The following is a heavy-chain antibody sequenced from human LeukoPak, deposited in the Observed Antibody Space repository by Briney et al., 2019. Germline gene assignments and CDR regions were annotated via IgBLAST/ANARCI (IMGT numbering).Heavy chain of an antibody. CDR1: GGSISSYY. CDR2: IYYSGST. Sequence: SETLSLTCTVSGGSISSYYWSWIRQPPGEGLEWIGYIYYSGSTNYNPSLKSRVTISVDTSKNQFSLKLSSVTAADTAVYYCARVVPKYYYYYYMDVWGKGTTVTVSS. CDR3: ARVVPKYYYYYYMDV. J-gene: IGHJ6*03. D-gene: IGHD2-2*01. V-gene: IGHV4-59*01.